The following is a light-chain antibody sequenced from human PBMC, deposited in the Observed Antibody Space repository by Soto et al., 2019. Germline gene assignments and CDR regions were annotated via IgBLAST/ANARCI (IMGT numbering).Light chain of an antibody. CDR1: SSNVGTYNY. CDR2: DVT. J-gene: IGLJ1*01. Sequence: QSALTQPRSVSGSPGQPVTISCTGASSNVGTYNYVSWYQQHPGKAPKVMIYDVTKRPAGVPDRFSGSKSGNSASLTISGLQAEDEADYYCCSYAGNYIYVFGTGTKLTVL. V-gene: IGLV2-11*01. CDR3: CSYAGNYIYV.